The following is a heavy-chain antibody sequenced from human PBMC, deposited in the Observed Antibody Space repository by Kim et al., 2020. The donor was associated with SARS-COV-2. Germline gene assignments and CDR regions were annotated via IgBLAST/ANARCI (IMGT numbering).Heavy chain of an antibody. CDR3: AKLAGVAVAGTAAYYFDY. V-gene: IGHV3-9*01. CDR1: GFTFDDYA. CDR2: ISWNSGSI. J-gene: IGHJ4*02. Sequence: GGSLRLSCAASGFTFDDYAMHWVRQAPGKGLEWVSGISWNSGSIGYADSVKGRFTISRDNAKNSLYLQMNSLRAEDTALYYCAKLAGVAVAGTAAYYFDYWGQGTLVTVSS. D-gene: IGHD6-19*01.